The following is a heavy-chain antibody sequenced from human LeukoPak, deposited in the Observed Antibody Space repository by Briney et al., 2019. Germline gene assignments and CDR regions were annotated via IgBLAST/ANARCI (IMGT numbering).Heavy chain of an antibody. CDR2: IYNSGAKI. V-gene: IGHV3-23*01. CDR1: GLTFSTYS. J-gene: IGHJ4*02. CDR3: AKDVAPDSGWDLDY. D-gene: IGHD6-19*01. Sequence: GGSLRLSCAVSGLTFSTYSMIWVRQGPGKGLEWVPSIYNSGAKIFYADSVKGRFTISRDNSKNMLYLQMNSLRVEDTAVYYCAKDVAPDSGWDLDYWGQGTLVTVSS.